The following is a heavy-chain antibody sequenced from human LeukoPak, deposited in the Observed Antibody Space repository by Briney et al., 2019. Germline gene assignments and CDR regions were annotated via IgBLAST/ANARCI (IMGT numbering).Heavy chain of an antibody. CDR2: IYYSGST. V-gene: IGHV4-59*08. CDR3: VRTEVSSGSEDY. CDR1: GGSISSYY. D-gene: IGHD6-19*01. Sequence: SETLSLTCTVSGGSISSYYWSWIRQPPGKGLEWIGYIYYSGSTYYNPSLKSRVTISLDTSKNQFSLKLSSVTAADTAVYYCVRTEVSSGSEDYWGQGTLVTVSS. J-gene: IGHJ4*02.